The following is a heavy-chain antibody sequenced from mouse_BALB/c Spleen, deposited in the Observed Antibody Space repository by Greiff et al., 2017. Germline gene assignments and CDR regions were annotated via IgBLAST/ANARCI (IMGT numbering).Heavy chain of an antibody. CDR2: IRLKSNNYAT. CDR1: GFTFSNYW. J-gene: IGHJ4*01. CDR3: TREGNYLYYAMDY. Sequence: EVMLVESGGGLVQPGGSMKLSCVASGFTFSNYWMNWVRQSPEKGLEWVAEIRLKSNNYATHYAESVKGRFTISRDDSKSSVYLQMNNLRAEDTGIYYCTREGNYLYYAMDYWGQGTSVTVSS. V-gene: IGHV6-6*02. D-gene: IGHD2-1*01.